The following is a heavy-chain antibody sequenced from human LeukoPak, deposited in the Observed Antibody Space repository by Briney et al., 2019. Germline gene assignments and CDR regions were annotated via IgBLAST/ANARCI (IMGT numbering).Heavy chain of an antibody. CDR1: GFTFSSYA. CDR3: ARDLEGSSAGYYFDY. Sequence: PGGSLRLSCAASGFTFSSYAMHWVRQAPGKGLEWVAVISYDGSNKYYADSVKGRFTFSRDNSKNTLSLQMNSLRAEDTALYYCARDLEGSSAGYYFDYWGQGTLVTVSS. D-gene: IGHD6-6*01. V-gene: IGHV3-30*01. J-gene: IGHJ4*02. CDR2: ISYDGSNK.